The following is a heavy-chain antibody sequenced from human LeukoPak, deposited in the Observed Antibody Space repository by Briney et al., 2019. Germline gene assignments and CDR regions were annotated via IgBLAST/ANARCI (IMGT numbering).Heavy chain of an antibody. V-gene: IGHV1-2*02. CDR3: ARSDGFSGYSSLGDS. Sequence: GASVKVSCKASGYTFTGYYLHGVRQAPGQGLEWMGWINPNSGDSNYAQIFQGRVTMTRDTSISTAYMELSRLRSDDTAVYYCARSDGFSGYSSLGDSWGQGTLVTVSS. CDR1: GYTFTGYY. J-gene: IGHJ5*01. CDR2: INPNSGDS. D-gene: IGHD3-22*01.